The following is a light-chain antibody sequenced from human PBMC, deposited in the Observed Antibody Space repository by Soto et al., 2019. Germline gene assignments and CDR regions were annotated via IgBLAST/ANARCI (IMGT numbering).Light chain of an antibody. V-gene: IGLV2-14*01. Sequence: QPVLTQPASVSGSPGQSITISCTGTSSNIGDYNYVSWYQQHPGKAPKLMIYEVSNRPSGVSNRFSGSKSGNTASLTISGLQAEDEADYYCSSYTSSTIVVFGGGTKLTVL. CDR3: SSYTSSTIVV. J-gene: IGLJ2*01. CDR1: SSNIGDYNY. CDR2: EVS.